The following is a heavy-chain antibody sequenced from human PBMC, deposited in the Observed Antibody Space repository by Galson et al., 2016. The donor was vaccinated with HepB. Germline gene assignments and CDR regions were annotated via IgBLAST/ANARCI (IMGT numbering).Heavy chain of an antibody. D-gene: IGHD3-10*01. Sequence: SLRLSCAASGFTFRNYGMHWVRQVPGKGLEWVAVISYDGINKYSADSVRGRFNISRDNSKNTLYLQMHSPKAEDTAVYYCAKERIAGITLDRGVMTSRLADVWGQGTTVTVSS. CDR2: ISYDGINK. J-gene: IGHJ6*02. CDR3: AKERIAGITLDRGVMTSRLADV. CDR1: GFTFRNYG. V-gene: IGHV3-30*18.